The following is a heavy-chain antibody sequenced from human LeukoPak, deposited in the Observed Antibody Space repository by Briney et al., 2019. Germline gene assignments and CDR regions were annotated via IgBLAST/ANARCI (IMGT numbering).Heavy chain of an antibody. CDR2: INHSGST. J-gene: IGHJ4*02. CDR1: GGSFSGYY. CDR3: ARGGFWSGYYGE. D-gene: IGHD3-3*01. Sequence: PSETLSLTCAVYGGSFSGYYWSWIRQPPGKGLEWIGEINHSGSTNYNPSLKSRVTISVDTSKNQFSLKLSSVTAADTAVYYCARGGFWSGYYGEWGQGTLVTVSS. V-gene: IGHV4-34*01.